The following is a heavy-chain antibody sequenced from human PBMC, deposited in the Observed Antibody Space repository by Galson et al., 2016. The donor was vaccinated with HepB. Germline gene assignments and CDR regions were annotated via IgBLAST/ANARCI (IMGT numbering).Heavy chain of an antibody. Sequence: SLRLSCAASGFNFDDHGMHWVRQAPGKGLEWVALISGDGGNTYYADSVKGRFTISRVNRKNSLYLQMNSLRTEDTALYYCAKEEVWSGYYVYYGIDVWGQETMVTVSS. CDR1: GFNFDDHG. CDR3: AKEEVWSGYYVYYGIDV. D-gene: IGHD3-3*01. V-gene: IGHV3-43*02. J-gene: IGHJ6*02. CDR2: ISGDGGNT.